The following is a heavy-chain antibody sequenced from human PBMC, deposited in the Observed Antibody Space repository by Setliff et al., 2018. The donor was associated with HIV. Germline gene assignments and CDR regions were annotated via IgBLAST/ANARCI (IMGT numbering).Heavy chain of an antibody. V-gene: IGHV7-4-1*02. Sequence: ASVKVSCKASGYTFTSYAVNWVRQAPGQGLEWVGWIHTNTGDPTYAQGSTGRFVFSFDTSVSTAYLQISGLKAEDTAVYYCATRGEQLYFYGMDVWGQGTTVTVS. J-gene: IGHJ6*02. CDR3: ATRGEQLYFYGMDV. CDR2: IHTNTGDP. D-gene: IGHD1-26*01. CDR1: GYTFTSYA.